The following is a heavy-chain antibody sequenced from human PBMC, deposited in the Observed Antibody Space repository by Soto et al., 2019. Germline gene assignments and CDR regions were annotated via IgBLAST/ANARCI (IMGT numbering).Heavy chain of an antibody. Sequence: QVQLVQSGAGVKKPGSSVKVSCKAPGGTFSTYAISRVRQAPGQGLEWMGGVIPIFGTPKYAQKFQGRVTITADESTSTGYMELRSLRSEDTAVYYCARSQGGSSSLDIYYYYYYGMDVWGQGTTVTVSS. J-gene: IGHJ6*02. CDR1: GGTFSTYA. CDR3: ARSQGGSSSLDIYYYYYYGMDV. CDR2: VIPIFGTP. D-gene: IGHD2-15*01. V-gene: IGHV1-69*01.